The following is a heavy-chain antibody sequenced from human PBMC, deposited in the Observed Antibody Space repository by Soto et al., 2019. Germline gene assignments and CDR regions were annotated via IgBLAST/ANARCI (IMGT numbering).Heavy chain of an antibody. Sequence: SVKVSCKASGFTFSSSAVQWVRQARGQRLEWIGWIVLGNGNANYAQKLQERVTITRDMSTSTAYMELRSLTSEDTAVYYCATRIGNIGWYWLDTWGQGTLVTVSS. J-gene: IGHJ5*02. CDR2: IVLGNGNA. D-gene: IGHD6-19*01. CDR1: GFTFSSSA. CDR3: ATRIGNIGWYWLDT. V-gene: IGHV1-58*01.